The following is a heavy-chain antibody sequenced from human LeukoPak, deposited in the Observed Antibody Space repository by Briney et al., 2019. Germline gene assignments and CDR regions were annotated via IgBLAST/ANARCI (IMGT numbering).Heavy chain of an antibody. CDR3: ARAGYTSTWTFDY. CDR2: IYSTGST. D-gene: IGHD6-13*01. J-gene: IGHJ4*02. V-gene: IGHV4-4*07. CDR1: GGSISSYF. Sequence: SETLSLTCSVSGGSISSYFWSWIRQSAGRGLEHIGRIYSTGSTNYSPSLKSRVSMSVDTSKNQFSLTLRSVTAADTAIYYCARAGYTSTWTFDYWGQGILVTVSS.